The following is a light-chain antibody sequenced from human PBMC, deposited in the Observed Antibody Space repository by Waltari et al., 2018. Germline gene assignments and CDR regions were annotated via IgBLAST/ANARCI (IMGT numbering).Light chain of an antibody. J-gene: IGKJ2*01. CDR3: QQRGNLPET. Sequence: EIVLTQSPGTLSLSPGDRATLSCRASQNVNSFLAWYQQKRDQAPRLLIYDASKRPTGIPDRISGSGSGTDCTLTISSLEPEDFAIYYCQQRGNLPETFGRGTRVEMK. CDR1: QNVNSF. V-gene: IGKV3-11*01. CDR2: DAS.